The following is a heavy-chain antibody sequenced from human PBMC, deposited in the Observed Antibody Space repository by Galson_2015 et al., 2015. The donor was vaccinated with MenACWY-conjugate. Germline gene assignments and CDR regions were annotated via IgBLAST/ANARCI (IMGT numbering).Heavy chain of an antibody. CDR1: GYSFTNYW. Sequence: QSGAEVKKPGESLKISCKGSGYSFTNYWIGWVRQMPGQGLEWMGIIYPDDSDTRYRPSFQCQVTISADQSISTAYLQWSSLKASDTAMYYCARPASGYSSSCDYWGQGTLVTVSS. D-gene: IGHD6-13*01. V-gene: IGHV5-51*03. CDR2: IYPDDSDT. J-gene: IGHJ4*02. CDR3: ARPASGYSSSCDY.